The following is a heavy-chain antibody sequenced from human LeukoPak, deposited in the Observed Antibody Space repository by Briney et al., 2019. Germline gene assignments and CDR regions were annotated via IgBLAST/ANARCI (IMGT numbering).Heavy chain of an antibody. J-gene: IGHJ6*03. CDR3: ARHRYYYRSGSYYGAPYYMDV. D-gene: IGHD3-10*01. CDR2: IYYSGST. Sequence: PSETLSRTCTVSGGSISSSSYYWGWIRQPPGKGLEWIGSIYYSGSTYYNPSLKSRVTISVDTSTNQFSLKLSSVTAADTAVYYCARHRYYYRSGSYYGAPYYMDVWGKGITVTISS. V-gene: IGHV4-39*01. CDR1: GGSISSSSYY.